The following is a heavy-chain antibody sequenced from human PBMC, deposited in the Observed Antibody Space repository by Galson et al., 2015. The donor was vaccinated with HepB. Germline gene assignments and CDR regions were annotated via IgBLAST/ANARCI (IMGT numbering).Heavy chain of an antibody. J-gene: IGHJ6*02. CDR3: ARSDSSSWYSPYYYGMDV. CDR2: IHYSGST. V-gene: IGHV4-59*01. CDR1: GGSISSYY. Sequence: TLSLTCTVSGGSISSYYWSWIRQPPGKGLEWIGYIHYSGSTNYNPSLKSRVTVSADSSKNHFSLSLSSVTAADTAVYYCARSDSSSWYSPYYYGMDVWGQGTTVTVSS. D-gene: IGHD6-13*01.